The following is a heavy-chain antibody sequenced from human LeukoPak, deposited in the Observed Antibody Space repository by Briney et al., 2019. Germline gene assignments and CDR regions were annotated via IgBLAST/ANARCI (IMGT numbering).Heavy chain of an antibody. CDR2: IYNSGSST. CDR3: VRDRELTY. Sequence: AETLSLTCTVSDGSISIYYWSWIRQPPGKGLEWIGYIYNSGSSTIYNPSLQSRVTISVGMSKNQFSLRLSSVTAADTAVYFCVRDRELTYWGQGILVTVSS. D-gene: IGHD3-10*01. V-gene: IGHV4-59*01. J-gene: IGHJ4*02. CDR1: DGSISIYY.